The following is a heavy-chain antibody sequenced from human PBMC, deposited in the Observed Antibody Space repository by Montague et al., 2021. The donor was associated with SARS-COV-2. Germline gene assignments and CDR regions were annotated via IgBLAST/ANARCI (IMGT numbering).Heavy chain of an antibody. V-gene: IGHV4-34*01. CDR2: INHSGST. D-gene: IGHD4-17*01. CDR1: GGSFSGYY. CDR3: ARGRTVTTFYYYYGMDV. Sequence: SETLSLTCAVYGGSFSGYYWSWIRQPPGKGLEWIGEINHSGSTNYNPSLKSRVTITVDTSKNQFSLKLSSVTAADTAGYYCARGRTVTTFYYYYGMDVWGQGTTVTVSS. J-gene: IGHJ6*02.